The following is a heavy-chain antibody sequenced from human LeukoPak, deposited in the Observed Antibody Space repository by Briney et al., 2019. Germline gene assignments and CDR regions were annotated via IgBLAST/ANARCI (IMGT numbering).Heavy chain of an antibody. Sequence: PSETLSLTCAVYGGSFSGYYWSWIRQPPGKGLEWIGEINHSGSTHYNPSLKSRVTVSVDTSKNQFSLKLSSVTAADTAVYYCARPDYDSSGQTENWGQGTLVTVSS. J-gene: IGHJ4*02. CDR2: INHSGST. CDR3: ARPDYDSSGQTEN. V-gene: IGHV4-34*01. D-gene: IGHD3-22*01. CDR1: GGSFSGYY.